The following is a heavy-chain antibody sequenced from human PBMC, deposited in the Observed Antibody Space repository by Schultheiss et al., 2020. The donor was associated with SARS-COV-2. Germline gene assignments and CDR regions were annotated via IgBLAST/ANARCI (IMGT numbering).Heavy chain of an antibody. D-gene: IGHD1-26*01. J-gene: IGHJ4*02. CDR3: ARRGVGATNFDY. Sequence: GGSLRLSCAASGFTFSDYYMSWIRQAPGKGLEWVSYISSSSSYTNYADSVKGRFTISRDNAKNSLYLQMNSLRAEDTAVYYCARRGVGATNFDYWGQGTRVTVSS. CDR1: GFTFSDYY. V-gene: IGHV3-11*06. CDR2: ISSSSSYT.